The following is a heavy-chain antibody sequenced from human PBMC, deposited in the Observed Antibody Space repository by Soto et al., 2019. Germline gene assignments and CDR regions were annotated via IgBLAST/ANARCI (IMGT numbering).Heavy chain of an antibody. D-gene: IGHD4-17*01. CDR3: ARGIDGDYDDAFDI. Sequence: SETLSLTCTVSGGSISSSSYYWGWIRQPPGKGLEWIGSIYYSGSTYYNPSLKSRVTISVDTSKNQFSLKLSSMTAADTAVYYCARGIDGDYDDAFDIWGQGTMVTVSS. J-gene: IGHJ3*02. V-gene: IGHV4-39*01. CDR2: IYYSGST. CDR1: GGSISSSSYY.